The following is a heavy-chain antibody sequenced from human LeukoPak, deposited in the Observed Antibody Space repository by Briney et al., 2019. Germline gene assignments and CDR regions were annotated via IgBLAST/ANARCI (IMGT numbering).Heavy chain of an antibody. V-gene: IGHV1-2*02. J-gene: IGHJ2*01. Sequence: ASVTVSCKASGYTFTGYYMHWVRQPPGQGLEWMGWINPNSGGTNYAQKLQGRVTMPRDTSNSTAYMELSRLSSDDTAVYYCARDWEGLGEYWYFDLWGRGTLVTVSS. D-gene: IGHD1-26*01. CDR1: GYTFTGYY. CDR2: INPNSGGT. CDR3: ARDWEGLGEYWYFDL.